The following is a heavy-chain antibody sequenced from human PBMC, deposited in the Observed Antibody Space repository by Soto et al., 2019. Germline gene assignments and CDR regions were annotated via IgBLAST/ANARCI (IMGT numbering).Heavy chain of an antibody. Sequence: GGSLRLSCAASGFTFSSYGMHWVRQAPGKGLEWVAVIWYDGSNKYYADSVKGRFTISRDNSKNTLYLQMNSLRAEDTAVYYCARDSQDIVATIFDYWGQGTMVTVYS. D-gene: IGHD5-12*01. CDR1: GFTFSSYG. CDR2: IWYDGSNK. V-gene: IGHV3-33*01. CDR3: ARDSQDIVATIFDY. J-gene: IGHJ4*02.